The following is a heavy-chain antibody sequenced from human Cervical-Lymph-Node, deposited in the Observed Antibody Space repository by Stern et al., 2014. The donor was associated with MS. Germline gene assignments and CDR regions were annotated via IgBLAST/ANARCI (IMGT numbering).Heavy chain of an antibody. CDR3: ARHRPNCSGGSCYLTLFDY. CDR2: LDSDEDK. V-gene: IGHV2-70*04. CDR1: GFSLSTSGVR. D-gene: IGHD2-15*01. J-gene: IGHJ4*02. Sequence: QITLKESGPALVKPTQTLTLTCTLSGFSLSTSGVRVSWIRQPPGKTLEWLARLDSDEDKFYSTSLKTRLTISKDSSTNQVVLTMTNMHHVDTATYFCARHRPNCSGGSCYLTLFDYWGQGTLVTVSS.